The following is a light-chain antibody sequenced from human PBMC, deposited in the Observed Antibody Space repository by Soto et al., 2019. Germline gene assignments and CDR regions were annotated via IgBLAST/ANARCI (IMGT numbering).Light chain of an antibody. V-gene: IGKV1-39*01. CDR2: DAS. CDR3: QQIHDFPYS. Sequence: DIQMTQSPSSLSASVGDRVRITCRASRSVSRSLNWYQLKTGQAPKLLIYDASNLQSGVPAGFSGSESGTDFTLTISRLQPEDFATYYCQQIHDFPYSCGQGTRLEI. J-gene: IGKJ2*03. CDR1: RSVSRS.